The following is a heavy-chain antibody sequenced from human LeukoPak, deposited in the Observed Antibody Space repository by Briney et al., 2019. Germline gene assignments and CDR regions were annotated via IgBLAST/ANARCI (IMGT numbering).Heavy chain of an antibody. CDR1: GYSFTSYW. CDR3: AKPSYSGSGSYYNGRYYFDY. V-gene: IGHV5-51*01. Sequence: GESLKISCKVSGYSFTSYWIGWVRQLPGKGLEWMGIINPRDSDTKYSPSFQGQVTISVDKSISTAYLQWSSLKASDTAMYYCAKPSYSGSGSYYNGRYYFDYWGQGTLVTVSS. CDR2: INPRDSDT. J-gene: IGHJ4*02. D-gene: IGHD3-10*01.